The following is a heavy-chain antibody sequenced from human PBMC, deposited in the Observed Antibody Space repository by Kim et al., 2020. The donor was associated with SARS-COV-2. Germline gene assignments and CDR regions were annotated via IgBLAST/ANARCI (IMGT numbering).Heavy chain of an antibody. Sequence: GGSLRLSCAASGITVSSNYMSWVRQAPGKGLEWVSVIYSGGTTYYPDFVKGRFTISRDNSKNTLYLQMNSLRAEDTAVYYCARGSSSSNYYYGLDVWGQGTTVTVSS. CDR3: ARGSSSSNYYYGLDV. D-gene: IGHD6-13*01. CDR1: GITVSSNY. J-gene: IGHJ6*02. CDR2: IYSGGTT. V-gene: IGHV3-66*01.